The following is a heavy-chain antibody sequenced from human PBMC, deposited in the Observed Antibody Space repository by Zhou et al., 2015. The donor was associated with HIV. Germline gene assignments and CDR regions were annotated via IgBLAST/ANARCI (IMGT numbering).Heavy chain of an antibody. J-gene: IGHJ3*02. CDR3: ARDRPXYYDSSGIDAFDI. Sequence: QVQLLQSGAEVKKPGSSVKVSCKPSGGTFSSYAISWVRQAPGQGLEWMGGIIPIFGTANYAQKFQGRVTITADESTSTAYMELSSLRSEDTAVYYCARDRPXYYDSSGIDAFDIWGQGTMVTVSS. V-gene: IGHV1-69*01. D-gene: IGHD3-22*01. CDR2: IIPIFGTA. CDR1: GGTFSSYA.